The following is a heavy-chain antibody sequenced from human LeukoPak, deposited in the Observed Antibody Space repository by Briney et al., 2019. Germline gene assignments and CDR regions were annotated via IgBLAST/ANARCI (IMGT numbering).Heavy chain of an antibody. J-gene: IGHJ4*02. V-gene: IGHV1-18*01. CDR3: TRAPPGMTMMTDY. CDR1: GYTFTSYG. CDR2: ISAYNGNT. D-gene: IGHD3-22*01. Sequence: ASVKVSCKASGYTFTSYGISWVRQAPGQGLEWMGWISAYNGNTNYTQKLQGRVTMTTDTSTSTACMELRSLTSDDTAVYYCTRAPPGMTMMTDYWGQGTLVTVSS.